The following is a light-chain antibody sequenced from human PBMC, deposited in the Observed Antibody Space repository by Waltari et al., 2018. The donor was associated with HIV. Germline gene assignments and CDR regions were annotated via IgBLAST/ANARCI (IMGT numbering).Light chain of an antibody. J-gene: IGLJ2*01. CDR3: SSYTSSSTLV. CDR1: SSHVGGSKH. V-gene: IGLV2-14*03. Sequence: QSALTQPASVSGSPGQSITISCTGNSSHVGGSKHVHWYQQHPGKAPKLMIYDVSNRPSGVSNRFSGSKSGNTASLTISGLQAEDEADYYCSSYTSSSTLVFGGGTKLTVL. CDR2: DVS.